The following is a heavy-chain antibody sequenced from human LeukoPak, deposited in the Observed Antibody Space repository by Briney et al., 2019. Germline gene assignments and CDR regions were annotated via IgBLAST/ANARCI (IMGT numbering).Heavy chain of an antibody. CDR1: GFTFSSYS. CDR2: ISSSSSTI. V-gene: IGHV3-48*01. CDR3: ASLISIAARPGAFDY. J-gene: IGHJ4*02. D-gene: IGHD6-6*01. Sequence: GGSLRLSCAASGFTFSSYSMNWVRQAPGKGLEWVSYISSSSSTIYYADSVKGRFTISRDNAKNSLYLKMNSLRAEDTAVYYCASLISIAARPGAFDYWGQGTLVTVSS.